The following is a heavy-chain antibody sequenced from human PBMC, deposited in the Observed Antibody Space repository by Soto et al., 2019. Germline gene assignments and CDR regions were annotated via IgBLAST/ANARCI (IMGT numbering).Heavy chain of an antibody. V-gene: IGHV3-30*18. Sequence: QVQLVESGGGVVQPGGSLRRSCQASGFNFDNYGMHWVRQAPGKVLEWVAVITYDGSFQYYADSVKGRFTISRDNSKNTLFLHLNTLKPEDTAVYHCAKDRVGGTFYTPLGFWGQGTLVTVSS. J-gene: IGHJ4*02. CDR1: GFNFDNYG. CDR3: AKDRVGGTFYTPLGF. D-gene: IGHD3-16*01. CDR2: ITYDGSFQ.